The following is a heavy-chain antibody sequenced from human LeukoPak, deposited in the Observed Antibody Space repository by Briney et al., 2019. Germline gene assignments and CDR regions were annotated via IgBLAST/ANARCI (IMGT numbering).Heavy chain of an antibody. D-gene: IGHD7-27*01. CDR1: GDSVSGYY. CDR2: IYYSGYT. J-gene: IGHJ4*02. Sequence: SETLSLTCTVSGDSVSGYYWDWIRQPPGKGLEWIGYIYYSGYTKYNPSLKSRVTISIDTSKNQFSLKLSSVTAADTAVYYCARGERLGLDYWGQGTLVTVSS. CDR3: ARGERLGLDY. V-gene: IGHV4-59*02.